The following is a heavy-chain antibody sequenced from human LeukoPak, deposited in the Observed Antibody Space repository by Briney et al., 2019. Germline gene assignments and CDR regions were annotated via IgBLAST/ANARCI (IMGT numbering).Heavy chain of an antibody. CDR2: ISSSGDT. J-gene: IGHJ5*02. CDR1: GFTFRKFD. CDR3: VRALYNSGQFDP. V-gene: IGHV3-13*04. Sequence: GGSLRLSCAASGFTFRKFDMHWVRQATGKGLEWVSGISSSGDTFYRDSVKGRFTISRENGENSLFLQLNSLRTGDTAVYYCVRALYNSGQFDPWGQGTLVTVSS. D-gene: IGHD5-12*01.